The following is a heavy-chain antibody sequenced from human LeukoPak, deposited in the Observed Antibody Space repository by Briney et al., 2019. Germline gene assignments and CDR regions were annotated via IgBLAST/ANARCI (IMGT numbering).Heavy chain of an antibody. Sequence: GGSLRVSCTASGFTFRKFAMSWVRQAPGKGLEWVASISGSDGTTYYADSVKGRFNISRDNYKQMLYLDMNSLTAEDTALYSCAKDANYYDSSGYLIPFDYWGQGTLVTVAS. J-gene: IGHJ4*02. D-gene: IGHD3-22*01. CDR2: ISGSDGTT. CDR1: GFTFRKFA. CDR3: AKDANYYDSSGYLIPFDY. V-gene: IGHV3-23*01.